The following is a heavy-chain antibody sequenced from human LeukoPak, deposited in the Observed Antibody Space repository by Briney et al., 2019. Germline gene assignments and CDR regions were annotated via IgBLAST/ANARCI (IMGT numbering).Heavy chain of an antibody. CDR2: IYREGST. CDR3: ARGGDVVGALFDS. CDR1: GLIVSTCF. V-gene: IGHV3-53*01. J-gene: IGHJ4*02. Sequence: PGGSLRLSCAASGLIVSTCFMSWVRQAPGKGLEGVSVIYREGSTFYADSVKGRFTISRDNSKNTVYLQMNSLRAEDTAVYYCARGGDVVGALFDSWGQGTLVTVSS. D-gene: IGHD1-26*01.